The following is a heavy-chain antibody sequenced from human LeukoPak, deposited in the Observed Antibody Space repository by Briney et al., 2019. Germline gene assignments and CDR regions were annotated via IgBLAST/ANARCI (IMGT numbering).Heavy chain of an antibody. J-gene: IGHJ4*02. Sequence: SETLSLTCAVYGGSFSGYYWSWIRQPPGKGLEWIGEINHSGSTNYNPSLKSRVTISVDTSKNQFSLKLSSVTAADTAAYYCARVPEGLFDYWGQGTLVTVSS. CDR2: INHSGST. V-gene: IGHV4-34*01. CDR1: GGSFSGYY. CDR3: ARVPEGLFDY.